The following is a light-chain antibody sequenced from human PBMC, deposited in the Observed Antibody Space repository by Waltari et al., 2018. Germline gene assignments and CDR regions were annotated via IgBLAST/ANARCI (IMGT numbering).Light chain of an antibody. CDR1: SGHSSYI. CDR2: VEGSGTY. J-gene: IGLJ3*02. V-gene: IGLV4-60*03. CDR3: ETWDSMTLGV. Sequence: QPVLTQSSSASASLGSSVKLTCTLSSGHSSYIIAWHQQQPGKAHRYLMKVEGSGTYNKGTGFPDRFSGSRSEADRYLTISNLQSEDEADYYCETWDSMTLGVFGGGTKLTVL.